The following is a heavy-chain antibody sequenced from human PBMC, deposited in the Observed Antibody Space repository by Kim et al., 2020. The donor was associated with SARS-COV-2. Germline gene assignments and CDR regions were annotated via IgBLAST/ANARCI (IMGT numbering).Heavy chain of an antibody. Sequence: SETLSLTCAVYGGSFSDYYWSWIRQPPGKGLEWIGEIRDTGNTNSNPSLKSRVIMSVDTSKSQFSLNLTFVTAADTAIYYCARVRYASGSYMDVWGTGNT. CDR2: IRDTGNT. V-gene: IGHV4-34*01. CDR3: ARVRYASGSYMDV. D-gene: IGHD3-10*01. J-gene: IGHJ6*03. CDR1: GGSFSDYY.